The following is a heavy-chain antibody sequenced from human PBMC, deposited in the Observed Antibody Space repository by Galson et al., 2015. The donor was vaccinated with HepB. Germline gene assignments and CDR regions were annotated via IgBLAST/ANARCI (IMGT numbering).Heavy chain of an antibody. CDR1: GYSFTSSG. Sequence: SVKVSCKAFGYSFTSSGISWVRQAPGRGLEWMGWISTYHGDAEYAQNFQGRVTMTTDTSTTTAYMELRSLRSDDTAVYYCARLPYYYDSGDYFYAHYFDYWGQGTPVAVSS. V-gene: IGHV1-18*01. CDR3: ARLPYYYDSGDYFYAHYFDY. CDR2: ISTYHGDA. D-gene: IGHD3-22*01. J-gene: IGHJ4*02.